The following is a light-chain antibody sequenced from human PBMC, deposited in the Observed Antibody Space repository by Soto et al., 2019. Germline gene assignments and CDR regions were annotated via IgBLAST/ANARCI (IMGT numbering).Light chain of an antibody. V-gene: IGKV3-15*01. CDR1: QRVNSN. CDR2: GAS. CDR3: QQHNSWPPV. J-gene: IGKJ2*01. Sequence: EIVMTQSPATLSVSPGERATLSCRASQRVNSNLAWYQQKPGHSPRLLIYGASTRVTGIPARFSGSGSGTEFTLTISSLQSEDFAMYYCQQHNSWPPVFGQGTKLEIK.